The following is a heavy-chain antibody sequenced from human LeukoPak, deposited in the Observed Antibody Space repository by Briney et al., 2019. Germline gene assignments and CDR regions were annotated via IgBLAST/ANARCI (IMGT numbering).Heavy chain of an antibody. CDR1: GGSLSSYY. D-gene: IGHD3-22*01. CDR3: TRGSIAYYYMDV. J-gene: IGHJ6*03. V-gene: IGHV4-59*01. Sequence: SETLSLTCTVSGGSLSSYYWSWLRQPPGKGLEWIGYIYYSGSTNYNPSLKSRVTISVDTSKNQFSLKPSSVTAADTAVYYCTRGSIAYYYMDVWGKGTTVTISS. CDR2: IYYSGST.